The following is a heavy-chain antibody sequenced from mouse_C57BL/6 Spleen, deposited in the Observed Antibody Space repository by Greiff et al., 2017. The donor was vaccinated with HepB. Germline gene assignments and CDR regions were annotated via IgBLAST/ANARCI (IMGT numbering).Heavy chain of an antibody. CDR1: GYTFTSYW. CDR3: ARSVVGRAMDY. J-gene: IGHJ4*01. CDR2: IYPGSGST. D-gene: IGHD1-1*01. Sequence: QVQLLQPGAELVKPGASVKMSCKASGYTFTSYWITWVKQRPGQGLEWIGDIYPGSGSTNYNEKFKSKATLTVDTASSTAYMQLSSLTSEDSAVYYCARSVVGRAMDYWGQGTSVTVSS. V-gene: IGHV1-55*01.